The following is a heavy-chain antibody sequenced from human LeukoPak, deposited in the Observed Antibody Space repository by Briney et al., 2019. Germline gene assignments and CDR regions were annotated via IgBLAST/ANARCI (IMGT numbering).Heavy chain of an antibody. CDR1: GVSIRSGESF. CDR3: ARARPTVVTPEHFQF. J-gene: IGHJ1*01. CDR2: IYNSGSD. D-gene: IGHD4-23*01. V-gene: IGHV4-30-4*01. Sequence: SQTLSLTCAVFGVSIRSGESFSSWIRQPPGKGLEWIGYIYNSGSDPYNPSLESRIRISADTSRKHFSLKLTSVTAADTAVYNCARARPTVVTPEHFQFWGQGTLVTVSS.